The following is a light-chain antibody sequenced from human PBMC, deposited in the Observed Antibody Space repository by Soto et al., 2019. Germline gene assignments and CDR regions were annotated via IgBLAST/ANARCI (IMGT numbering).Light chain of an antibody. CDR2: GAS. CDR3: QQFDSWPLT. Sequence: VVMTQSPATLSVSAGERATLSCRASQSVTTNLAWYQQKPGQVPRLLFYGASTRATGIPARFSGSGSGTEFTLTIGSLQSEDFAVYYCQQFDSWPLTFGQGTRLEIK. V-gene: IGKV3-15*01. CDR1: QSVTTN. J-gene: IGKJ5*01.